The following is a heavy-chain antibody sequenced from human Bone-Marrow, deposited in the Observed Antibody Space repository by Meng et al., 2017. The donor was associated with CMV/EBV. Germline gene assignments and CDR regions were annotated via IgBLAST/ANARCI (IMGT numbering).Heavy chain of an antibody. D-gene: IGHD2-15*01. Sequence: QVQLQQWGAGLLKPSETLSLTCRVYDGSFSGYYWNWIRQSPGRGLEWIGEVNHRGSTTYNPSFKSRVTISVDTSKNQFSLKLNSVTAADMAIYYCARASLYPSGCFESWGQGTLVTRLL. CDR1: DGSFSGYY. CDR2: VNHRGST. CDR3: ARASLYPSGCFES. V-gene: IGHV4-34*02. J-gene: IGHJ4*02.